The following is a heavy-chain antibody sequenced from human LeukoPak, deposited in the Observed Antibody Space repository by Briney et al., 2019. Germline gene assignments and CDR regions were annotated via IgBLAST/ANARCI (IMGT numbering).Heavy chain of an antibody. J-gene: IGHJ4*02. V-gene: IGHV4-59*01. CDR1: GGSISSYY. D-gene: IGHD3-3*01. Sequence: SETLSLTCIVSGGSISSYYWSWIRQPPGKGLEWIGYIYYSGSTNYNPSLKSRVTISVDTSKNQFSLKLSSVTAVDTAVYYCARANLGSYDFWSGYYPTPHFDYWGQGTLVTVSS. CDR2: IYYSGST. CDR3: ARANLGSYDFWSGYYPTPHFDY.